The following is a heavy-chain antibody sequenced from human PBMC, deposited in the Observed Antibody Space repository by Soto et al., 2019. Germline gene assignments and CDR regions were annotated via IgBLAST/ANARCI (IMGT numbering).Heavy chain of an antibody. CDR1: GGSFSGYY. D-gene: IGHD3-22*01. Sequence: SETLSLTCAVYGGSFSGYYWSWIRQPPGKGLEWIGEINHSGSTNYNPSLKSRVTISVDTSKNQFSLKLSSVTAADTAVCYCARESLAFWYYDSSGTPGSGAFDIWGQGTMVT. CDR2: INHSGST. J-gene: IGHJ3*02. V-gene: IGHV4-34*01. CDR3: ARESLAFWYYDSSGTPGSGAFDI.